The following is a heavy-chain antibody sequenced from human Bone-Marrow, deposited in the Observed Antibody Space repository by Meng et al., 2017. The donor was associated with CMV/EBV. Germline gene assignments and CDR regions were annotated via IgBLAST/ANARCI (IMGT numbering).Heavy chain of an antibody. J-gene: IGHJ6*02. CDR2: IIPIFGTA. Sequence: SVKVSCKASGGTFSSYAISWVRQAPGQGLEWMGGIIPIFGTANYAQKFQGRVTITTDESTSTAYMALSSLRSEDTAVYYCARLFASDYYSDYYYGMDVWGQGTTVTVSS. CDR1: GGTFSSYA. D-gene: IGHD3-22*01. CDR3: ARLFASDYYSDYYYGMDV. V-gene: IGHV1-69*05.